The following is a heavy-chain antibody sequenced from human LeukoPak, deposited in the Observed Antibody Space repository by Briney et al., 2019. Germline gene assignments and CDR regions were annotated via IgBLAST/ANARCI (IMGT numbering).Heavy chain of an antibody. Sequence: PGGSLRLSCAASGFSFDDYDMSWVRQAPGKGLEWVSGINWNGGSTGYADSVKGRFTISRDNAKNFLYLQMSSLRAEDTALYYCAREEGGYFDYWGQGTLVTVSS. CDR2: INWNGGST. J-gene: IGHJ4*02. CDR3: AREEGGYFDY. D-gene: IGHD3-16*01. V-gene: IGHV3-20*04. CDR1: GFSFDDYD.